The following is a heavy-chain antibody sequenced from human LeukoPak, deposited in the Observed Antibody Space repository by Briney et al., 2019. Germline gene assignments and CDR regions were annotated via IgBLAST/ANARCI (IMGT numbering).Heavy chain of an antibody. D-gene: IGHD1-20*01. V-gene: IGHV3-21*01. CDR1: GFNFFKYS. J-gene: IGHJ3*01. CDR3: AREWGNWDDAFHDAFDL. Sequence: GGSLRLSCEASGFNFFKYSINWVRQAPGKGLEWVSSISSSDTSSSRFIYYADSVRGRFTISRDNAQKSVSLQMNSLRVEDTAVYYCAREWGNWDDAFHDAFDLWGQGTTVIVSS. CDR2: ISSSDTSSSRFI.